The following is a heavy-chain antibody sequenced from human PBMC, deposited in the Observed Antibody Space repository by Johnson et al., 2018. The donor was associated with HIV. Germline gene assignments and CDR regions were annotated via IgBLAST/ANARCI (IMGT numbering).Heavy chain of an antibody. CDR1: GFTFSDYY. D-gene: IGHD3-10*01. Sequence: MLLVESGGGLVKPGGSLRLSCEASGFTFSDYYMSWVRQAPGKGLVWVSTIYSGGSTYYADSVKGRFTISRDKSKNTLYLQMNSLRAEDTAVYYWARVNSGDFNLWGKGKMVTVS. CDR3: ARVNSGDFNL. J-gene: IGHJ3*01. V-gene: IGHV3-66*01. CDR2: IYSGGST.